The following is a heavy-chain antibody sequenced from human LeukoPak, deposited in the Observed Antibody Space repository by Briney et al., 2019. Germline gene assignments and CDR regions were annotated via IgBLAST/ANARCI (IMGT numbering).Heavy chain of an antibody. CDR3: ARYPAHSSGWYWFDY. Sequence: GESLKISRKGSGYSFTSYWIGWVRQMPGKGLEWMGIIYPGDSDTRYSPSLQGQVTISADKYSSTAYLQWSSLKASDTAMYYCARYPAHSSGWYWFDYWGQGTLVTVSS. D-gene: IGHD6-19*01. CDR2: IYPGDSDT. CDR1: GYSFTSYW. J-gene: IGHJ5*01. V-gene: IGHV5-51*01.